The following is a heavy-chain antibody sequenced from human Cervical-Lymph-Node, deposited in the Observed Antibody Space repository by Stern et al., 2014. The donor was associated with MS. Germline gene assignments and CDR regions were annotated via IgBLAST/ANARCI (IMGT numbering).Heavy chain of an antibody. Sequence: QLQLQESGPGLLKPSETLSLTCIVSGGSISSFYWSWIRQPPGKGLEWIWDIYYSGSTKYNPSLKSRLTISVDTSKNQFSLKLSSVTAADTAVYYCGRVPINYGDHGYYGMDVWGQGTTVTVSS. CDR3: GRVPINYGDHGYYGMDV. V-gene: IGHV4-59*01. CDR1: GGSISSFY. CDR2: IYYSGST. D-gene: IGHD4-17*01. J-gene: IGHJ6*02.